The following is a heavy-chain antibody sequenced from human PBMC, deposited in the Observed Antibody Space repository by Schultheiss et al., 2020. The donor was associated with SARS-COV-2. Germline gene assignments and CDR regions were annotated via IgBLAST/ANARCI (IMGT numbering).Heavy chain of an antibody. CDR1: GGTFSSYA. CDR3: AREALSIAGTLSRFAFDI. V-gene: IGHV1-69*13. Sequence: SVKVSCKASGGTFSSYAISWVRQAPGQGLEWMGGIIPIFGTANYAQKFQGRVTITADESTSTVYLELSSLKSGDTAVYYCAREALSIAGTLSRFAFDIWGQGTTVTVSS. J-gene: IGHJ3*02. CDR2: IIPIFGTA. D-gene: IGHD1-20*01.